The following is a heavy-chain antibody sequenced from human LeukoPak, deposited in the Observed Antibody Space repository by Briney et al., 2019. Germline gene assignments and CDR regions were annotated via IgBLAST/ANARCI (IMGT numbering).Heavy chain of an antibody. V-gene: IGHV4-34*01. CDR3: ARGRSPKTWWSRDIVVVPAAPLDY. J-gene: IGHJ4*02. D-gene: IGHD2-2*01. CDR2: INHSGST. Sequence: SETLSLTCAVYGGSFSGYYWSWIRQPPGKGLEWIGEINHSGSTNYNPSLKSRVTISVDTSKNQFSLKLSSVTAAATAVYYCARGRSPKTWWSRDIVVVPAAPLDYWGQGTLVTVSS. CDR1: GGSFSGYY.